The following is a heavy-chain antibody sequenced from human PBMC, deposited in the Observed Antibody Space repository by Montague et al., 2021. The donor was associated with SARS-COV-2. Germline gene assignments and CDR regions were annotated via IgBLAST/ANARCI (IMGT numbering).Heavy chain of an antibody. D-gene: IGHD2-15*01. CDR2: ISYDGSNK. J-gene: IGHJ4*02. CDR1: GFTFSSYA. CDR3: ARDLAVVAATPFDY. V-gene: IGHV3-30*04. Sequence: SLRLSCAASGFTFSSYAMHWVRQAPGKGLEWVAVISYDGSNKYYADSVKGRFTISRDNSKNTLYLQMNSLRAGDTAVCYCARDLAVVAATPFDYWGQGTLVTVSS.